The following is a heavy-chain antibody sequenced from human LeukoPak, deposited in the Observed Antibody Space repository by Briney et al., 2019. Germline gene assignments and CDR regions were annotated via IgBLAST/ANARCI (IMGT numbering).Heavy chain of an antibody. Sequence: GGSLRLSCTASGFILSNYEMNWIRQAPGKGPEWVSYISSSGTTIYYADSVKGRFTVSRDNAKNSLYLQMNSLRAEDTAVYYCARDAGYSSGWYTYWGQGTLVTVSS. J-gene: IGHJ4*02. V-gene: IGHV3-48*03. D-gene: IGHD6-19*01. CDR2: ISSSGTTI. CDR1: GFILSNYE. CDR3: ARDAGYSSGWYTY.